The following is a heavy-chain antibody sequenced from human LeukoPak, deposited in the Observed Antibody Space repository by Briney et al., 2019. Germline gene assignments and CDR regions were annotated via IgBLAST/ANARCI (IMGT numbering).Heavy chain of an antibody. J-gene: IGHJ4*02. CDR2: MNPNSGNT. CDR3: ARDPRGSTNYFDY. D-gene: IGHD3-10*01. V-gene: IGHV1-8*01. Sequence: ASVKVSCKASGYTFTSYDLNWVRQATGQGLEWMGWMNPNSGNTGYAQKFQGRVTMTRNTSISTAYMELSSLRSEGTAVYYCARDPRGSTNYFDYWGQGTLVTVSS. CDR1: GYTFTSYD.